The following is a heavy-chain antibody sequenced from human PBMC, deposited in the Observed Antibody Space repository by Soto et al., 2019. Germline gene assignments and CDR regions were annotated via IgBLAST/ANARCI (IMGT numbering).Heavy chain of an antibody. CDR3: ARHYYDFWSGYYTNHYYFDY. CDR1: GFTFSSYS. V-gene: IGHV3-48*01. J-gene: IGHJ4*02. Sequence: PGGSLRLSCAASGFTFSSYSMNWVRQAPGKGLEWVSYISSSSSTIYYADSVKGRFTISRDNAKNSLYLQMNSLRAEDTAVYYCARHYYDFWSGYYTNHYYFDYWGQGTLVTVS. D-gene: IGHD3-3*01. CDR2: ISSSSSTI.